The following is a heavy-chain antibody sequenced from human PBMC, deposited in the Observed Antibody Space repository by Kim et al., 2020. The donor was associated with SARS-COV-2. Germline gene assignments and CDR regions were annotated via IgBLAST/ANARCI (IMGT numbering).Heavy chain of an antibody. V-gene: IGHV4-39*01. D-gene: IGHD3-10*01. Sequence: SETLSLTCTVSGGSISSSSYYWGWIRQPPGKGLEWIGSIYYSGSTYYNPSLKSRVTISVDTSKNQFSLKLSSVTAADTAVYYCARRGGSGSYSNWGQGTLVTVSS. CDR1: GGSISSSSYY. CDR3: ARRGGSGSYSN. CDR2: IYYSGST. J-gene: IGHJ4*02.